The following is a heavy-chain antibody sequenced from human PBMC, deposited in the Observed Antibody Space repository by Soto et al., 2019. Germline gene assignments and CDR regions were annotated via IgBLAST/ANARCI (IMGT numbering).Heavy chain of an antibody. CDR2: IWYDGSNK. J-gene: IGHJ6*02. CDR1: GFTFSSYC. Sequence: GSLRLSCAASGFTFSSYCMHWVRQAPGKGLEWVAVIWYDGSNKYYADSVKGRFTISRDNSKNTLYLQMNSLRAEDTAVYYCARDTSVSDFWSGYYYYYYGMDVWGQGTTVTVSS. CDR3: ARDTSVSDFWSGYYYYYYGMDV. V-gene: IGHV3-33*01. D-gene: IGHD3-3*01.